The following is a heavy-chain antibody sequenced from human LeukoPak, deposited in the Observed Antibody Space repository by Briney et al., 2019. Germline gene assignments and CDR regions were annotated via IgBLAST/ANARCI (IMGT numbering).Heavy chain of an antibody. D-gene: IGHD6-19*01. J-gene: IGHJ4*02. CDR1: GXTFNTYD. CDR3: VKRHTTGWFSFDD. Sequence: PGGSLRLSCAASGXTFNTYDVHWVRQAPGKGPEWVAFISYDESRKFYADSVKGRFTISRDNSKNTLYLQMNSLRAEDTAIYFCVKRHTTGWFSFDDWGQGVLVTVSS. V-gene: IGHV3-30*03. CDR2: ISYDESRK.